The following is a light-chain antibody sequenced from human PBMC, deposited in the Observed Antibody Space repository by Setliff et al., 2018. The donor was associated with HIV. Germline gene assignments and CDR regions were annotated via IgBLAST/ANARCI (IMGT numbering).Light chain of an antibody. V-gene: IGLV2-23*01. Sequence: QSVLTQPASVSGSPGQSITISCTGTSGDVGRYNLVSWYQQQPGKPPKLMIYQASKRPSGVSNRFSGSKSGNTAFLTISGLQAEDEADYYCCSNTGSNTYVFGTGTKGTVL. CDR2: QAS. J-gene: IGLJ1*01. CDR1: SGDVGRYNL. CDR3: CSNTGSNTYV.